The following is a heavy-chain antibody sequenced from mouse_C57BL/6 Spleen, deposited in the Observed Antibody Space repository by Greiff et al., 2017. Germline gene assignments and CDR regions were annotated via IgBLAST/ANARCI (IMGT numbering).Heavy chain of an antibody. CDR1: GYTFTSYW. CDR3: ARAPPYYDGCCAWYFDV. V-gene: IGHV1-55*01. CDR2: IYPGSGCS. J-gene: IGHJ1*03. D-gene: IGHD2-3*01. Sequence: VQLQQPGAELVKPGASVKMSCKASGYTFTSYWITWVKQRPGQGLEWIGDIYPGSGCSNSNEKFKSKATLTVDTSSSPASMQLSSLTSEDYAVYYCARAPPYYDGCCAWYFDVWGTGTTVTVSS.